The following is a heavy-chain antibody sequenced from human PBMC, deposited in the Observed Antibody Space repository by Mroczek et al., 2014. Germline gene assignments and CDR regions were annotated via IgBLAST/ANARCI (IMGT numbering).Heavy chain of an antibody. CDR2: IWYDGSNK. CDR1: GFTFSSYG. D-gene: IGHD1-26*01. Sequence: QVQLVESGGGVVQPGRSLRLSCAASGFTFSSYGMHWVRQAPGKGLEWVAVIWYDGSNKYYADSVKGRFTISRDNSKNTLYLQMNSLRAEDTAVYYCATSIVGATTFDYWGQGTLVTVSS. CDR3: ATSIVGATTFDY. J-gene: IGHJ4*02. V-gene: IGHV3-33*01.